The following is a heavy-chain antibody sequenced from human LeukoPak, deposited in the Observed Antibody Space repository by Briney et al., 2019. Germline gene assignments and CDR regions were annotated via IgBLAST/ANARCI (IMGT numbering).Heavy chain of an antibody. CDR3: ARDVDVDILTGLWVDY. CDR1: GGSISSYY. V-gene: IGHV4-4*07. Sequence: SETLSLTCTVSGGSISSYYWSWIRQPAGKGLEWIGRIYTSGSTNYNPSLKSRVTMSVDTSKNQFSLKLSSVTAADTAMYYCARDVDVDILTGLWVDYWGQGTLVTVSS. D-gene: IGHD3-9*01. CDR2: IYTSGST. J-gene: IGHJ4*02.